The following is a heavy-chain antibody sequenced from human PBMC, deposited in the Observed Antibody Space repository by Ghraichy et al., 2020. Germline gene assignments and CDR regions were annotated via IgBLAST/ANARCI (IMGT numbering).Heavy chain of an antibody. Sequence: GGSLRLSCAASGFTFNNYAMSWVRQAPGKGLEWVSAISGGGYNTYYADSVKGRFTISRDNSKNTVYLQMNSLRADDTAVYFCAKEFSQDSSGCDYWGQGTLVTVPS. J-gene: IGHJ4*02. CDR2: ISGGGYNT. CDR1: GFTFNNYA. D-gene: IGHD3-22*01. CDR3: AKEFSQDSSGCDY. V-gene: IGHV3-23*01.